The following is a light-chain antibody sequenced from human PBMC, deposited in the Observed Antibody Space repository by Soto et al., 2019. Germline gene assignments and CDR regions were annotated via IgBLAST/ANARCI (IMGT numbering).Light chain of an antibody. CDR1: SGHNSYI. CDR2: LERSGNY. J-gene: IGLJ2*01. V-gene: IGLV4-60*02. Sequence: QLVLTQSSSASASLGSSVKLTCTLSSGHNSYIIAWHQQQPGKAPRYLMKLERSGNYNKGSGVPDRFSGSSSGADRCLTISNLQFEDEADYYCETWDSNTHRVFGGGTKLTVL. CDR3: ETWDSNTHRV.